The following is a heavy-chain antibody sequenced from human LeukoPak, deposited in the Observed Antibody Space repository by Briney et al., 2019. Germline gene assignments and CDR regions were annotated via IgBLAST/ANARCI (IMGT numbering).Heavy chain of an antibody. J-gene: IGHJ4*02. CDR3: AKNTGTYDGLIDS. CDR2: ISYDGSNK. V-gene: IGHV3-30*18. Sequence: GGSLRLSCAASGFTFSSYGLHWVRQAPGKGLEWVAVISYDGSNKFCADSVKGRFTISRDNSKNTLYLQMNSLRAEDTAMYYCAKNTGTYDGLIDSWGQGTPVTVSS. D-gene: IGHD1-26*01. CDR1: GFTFSSYG.